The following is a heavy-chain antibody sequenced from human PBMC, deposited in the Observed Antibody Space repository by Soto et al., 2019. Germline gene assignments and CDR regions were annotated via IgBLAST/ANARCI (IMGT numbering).Heavy chain of an antibody. J-gene: IGHJ6*02. CDR2: IYYSGST. CDR1: GGSISSGGYY. D-gene: IGHD2-15*01. CDR3: ARGYCSGGSCYHYYYGMDV. V-gene: IGHV4-31*03. Sequence: PSETLSLTCTVSGGSISSGGYYWSWIRQHPGKGLEWIGYIYYSGSTYYNPSLKSRVTISVDTSKNQFSLKLSSVTAADTAVYYCARGYCSGGSCYHYYYGMDVWGQGTTVTVSS.